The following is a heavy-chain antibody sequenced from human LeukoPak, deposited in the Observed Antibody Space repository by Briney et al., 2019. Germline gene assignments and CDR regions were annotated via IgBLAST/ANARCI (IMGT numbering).Heavy chain of an antibody. CDR3: VKEASSGNFVTIDC. D-gene: IGHD1-26*01. Sequence: GGSLRLSCAASGFTFRNYVMSWVRQTPGKGLEWVSVITGDGGGTNHADSVKGRFTISRDNSKNILYLQMNSLRADDTAAYYCVKEASSGNFVTIDCWGQGTLVTVSS. CDR1: GFTFRNYV. CDR2: ITGDGGGT. V-gene: IGHV3-23*01. J-gene: IGHJ4*02.